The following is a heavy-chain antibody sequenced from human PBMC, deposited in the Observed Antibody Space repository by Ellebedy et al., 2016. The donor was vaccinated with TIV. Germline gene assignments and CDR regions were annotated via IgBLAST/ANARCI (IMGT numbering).Heavy chain of an antibody. CDR2: IYYSGGT. D-gene: IGHD2-2*01. CDR1: GSSISSDY. V-gene: IGHV4-59*01. J-gene: IGHJ3*02. CDR3: AFSAAMDAFDI. Sequence: SETLSLTCTVSGSSISSDYWSWIRQPPGKGLEWIGYIYYSGGTNYNPSLKSRVTISIDTSRKQFSLKLSSVTAADTAIYYCAFSAAMDAFDIWGQGTMVTVSS.